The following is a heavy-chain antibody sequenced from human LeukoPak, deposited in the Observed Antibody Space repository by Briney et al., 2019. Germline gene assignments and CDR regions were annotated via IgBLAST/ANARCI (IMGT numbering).Heavy chain of an antibody. CDR3: ARDRGRRRATNWFDP. D-gene: IGHD3-16*01. CDR1: GFTFSDYY. Sequence: KPGGSLRLSCAASGFTFSDYYMSWIRQAPGKGLEWVSYISSSSSYTNYADSVKGRFTISRGNAKNSLYLQMNSLRAEDTAVYYCARDRGRRRATNWFDPWGQGTLVTVSS. V-gene: IGHV3-11*06. J-gene: IGHJ5*02. CDR2: ISSSSSYT.